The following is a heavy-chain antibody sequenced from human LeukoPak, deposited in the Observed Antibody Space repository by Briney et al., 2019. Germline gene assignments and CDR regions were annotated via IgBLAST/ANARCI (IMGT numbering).Heavy chain of an antibody. V-gene: IGHV3-23*01. CDR3: TKDLSTTVVTEVPFDI. Sequence: PGGSLRLSCAASGFTFSSYAMSWVRQAPGKGLEWVSPISGSGGSTYYADSVKGRFTISRDNSKNTLYLQMNSLRAEDTAVYYCTKDLSTTVVTEVPFDIWGQGTMVTVSS. CDR2: ISGSGGST. J-gene: IGHJ3*02. D-gene: IGHD4-23*01. CDR1: GFTFSSYA.